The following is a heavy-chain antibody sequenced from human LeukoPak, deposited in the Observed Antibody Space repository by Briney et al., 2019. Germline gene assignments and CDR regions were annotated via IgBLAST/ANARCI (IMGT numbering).Heavy chain of an antibody. D-gene: IGHD6-13*01. CDR1: GFTFSNAW. CDR2: IISKTDGGTT. J-gene: IGHJ3*02. Sequence: TAGGSLRLSCAASGFTFSNAWMSWVRQAPGKGLEWVGRIISKTDGGTTDYAAPVKGRFTISRDDSKNTLYLQMNSLRAEDTALYYCARDRLPYEQQLLDAFDIWGQGTMVTVSS. V-gene: IGHV3-15*05. CDR3: ARDRLPYEQQLLDAFDI.